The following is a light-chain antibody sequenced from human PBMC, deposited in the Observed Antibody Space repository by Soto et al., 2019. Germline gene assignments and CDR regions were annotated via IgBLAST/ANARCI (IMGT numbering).Light chain of an antibody. CDR2: DAS. J-gene: IGKJ4*01. CDR3: QQRSNWPLT. CDR1: QSVSSY. Sequence: VLTQSPATLSLSPGERATLSCRASQSVSSYLAWYQQKPGQAPRLLIYDASNRATGIPARFSGSGSGTAFPLTISSLEPEDFAVYYCQQRSNWPLTFGGGTKVEIK. V-gene: IGKV3-11*01.